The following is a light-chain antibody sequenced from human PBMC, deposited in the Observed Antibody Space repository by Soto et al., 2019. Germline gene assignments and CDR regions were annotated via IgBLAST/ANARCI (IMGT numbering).Light chain of an antibody. CDR2: DVS. Sequence: QSVLTPPASVSGSPGQSITISCTGTSSDVGAYNFVSWYQQHPGKVPKLMIFDVSSRPSGVSDRFSGSNSGNTAYLTISGRQAEDEGVYYCSSYTSSSTHVFGSETKVTVL. CDR1: SSDVGAYNF. V-gene: IGLV2-14*03. J-gene: IGLJ1*01. CDR3: SSYTSSSTHV.